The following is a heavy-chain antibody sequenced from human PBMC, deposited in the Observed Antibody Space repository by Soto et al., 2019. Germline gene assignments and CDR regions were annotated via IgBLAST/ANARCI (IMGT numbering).Heavy chain of an antibody. V-gene: IGHV1-18*04. CDR2: ISLYNGNT. J-gene: IGHJ4*02. D-gene: IGHD2-2*01. CDR3: AIYHLELFRFDY. Sequence: QIQLVQSGPEVKKRGASMKVSCKAYDFSFTSHGISWVRQAPGQGLEWMGWISLYNGNTNYAQQFQGRVTMTTDTSTSTAYTELRSLRSDDTAMYFCAIYHLELFRFDYWGQGTLVTVSS. CDR1: DFSFTSHG.